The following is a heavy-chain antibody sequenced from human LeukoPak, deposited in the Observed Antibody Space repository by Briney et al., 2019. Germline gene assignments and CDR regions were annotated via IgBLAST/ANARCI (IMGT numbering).Heavy chain of an antibody. J-gene: IGHJ4*02. D-gene: IGHD3-22*01. CDR3: ASLKEWLLLGGFDY. Sequence: SGGSLRLSCAASGFTFSSYGMHWVRQAPGKGLEWVAFIRYDGSNKYYADSVKGRFAISRDNSKDILYLQMNGLRLEDTAIYYCASLKEWLLLGGFDYWGQGALVTVSS. V-gene: IGHV3-30*02. CDR1: GFTFSSYG. CDR2: IRYDGSNK.